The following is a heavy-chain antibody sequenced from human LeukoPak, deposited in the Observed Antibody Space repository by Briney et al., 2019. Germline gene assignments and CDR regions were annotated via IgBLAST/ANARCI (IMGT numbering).Heavy chain of an antibody. D-gene: IGHD3-10*01. V-gene: IGHV3-74*01. CDR1: GFTFSSYW. CDR3: ASSPLMVRGVVFDY. J-gene: IGHJ4*02. Sequence: QSGGSLRLSCAASGFTFSSYWMHWVRQAPGKGLVWVSRINSDGSSTSYADSVKGRFTISRDNAKNTLYLQMNSLRAEDTAVYYCASSPLMVRGVVFDYWGQGTLVTVSS. CDR2: INSDGSST.